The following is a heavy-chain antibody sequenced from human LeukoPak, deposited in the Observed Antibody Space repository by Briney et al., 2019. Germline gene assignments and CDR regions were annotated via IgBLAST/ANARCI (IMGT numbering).Heavy chain of an antibody. V-gene: IGHV4-31*03. Sequence: SQTLSLTCTVSGGSISSGGYYWSWIRQHPGKGLEWIGYIYYSGSTYYNPSLKSRVTISVDTSKNQFSLKLSSVTAADTAVYYCAGINSSGYYFDYWGQGTLVTVSS. CDR2: IYYSGST. CDR1: GGSISSGGYY. J-gene: IGHJ4*02. CDR3: AGINSSGYYFDY. D-gene: IGHD3-22*01.